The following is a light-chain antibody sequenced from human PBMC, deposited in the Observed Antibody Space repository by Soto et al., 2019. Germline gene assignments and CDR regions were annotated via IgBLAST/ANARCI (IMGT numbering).Light chain of an antibody. CDR1: QSVSSY. CDR3: QPRSDWPLT. Sequence: EIVLTQSPATLSLSPGERATLSCRASQSVSSYLAWYQQKRGQAPRLLIYDASNRATGIPARFSGSGSGTDFTLTISSLEPEDVAVYYCQPRSDWPLTFGGGTKVEIK. J-gene: IGKJ4*01. CDR2: DAS. V-gene: IGKV3-11*01.